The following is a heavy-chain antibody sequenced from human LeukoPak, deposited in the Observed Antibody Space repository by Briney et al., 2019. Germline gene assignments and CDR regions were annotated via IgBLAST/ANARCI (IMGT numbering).Heavy chain of an antibody. J-gene: IGHJ6*04. V-gene: IGHV3-48*01. CDR1: GLTFSSHS. D-gene: IGHD3-10*02. Sequence: GGSLRLSCAASGLTFSSHSMNWVRQAPGKGLEWVSYISSSSSTIYYADSVKGRFTISRDNAKNSLYLQMNSLRAEDTAVYYCAELGITMIGGVWGKGTTVTVSS. CDR3: AELGITMIGGV. CDR2: ISSSSSTI.